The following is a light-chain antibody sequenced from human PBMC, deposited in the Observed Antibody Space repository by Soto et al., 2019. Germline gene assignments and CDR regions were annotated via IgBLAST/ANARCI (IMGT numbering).Light chain of an antibody. CDR2: DNN. CDR1: SSNIGNNY. V-gene: IGLV1-51*01. Sequence: QSVLTQPPSVSAAPGQKVTISCSGSSSNIGNNYLSWYQHVPGTAPKLLIYDNNRRPSGIADRFSGSKSGTSATLGITGLQTGDEADYYCGTWDSSLNSAVFGGGTKLTVL. J-gene: IGLJ2*01. CDR3: GTWDSSLNSAV.